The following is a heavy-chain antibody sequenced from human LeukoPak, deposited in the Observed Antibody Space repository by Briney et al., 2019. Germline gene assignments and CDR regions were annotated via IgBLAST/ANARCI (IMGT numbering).Heavy chain of an antibody. CDR1: GFNFRGYA. J-gene: IGHJ6*02. Sequence: GGSLRLSCAASGFNFRGYAMSWVRQAPGKGLEWVSAISGSGGRAHYADSVRGRFTISRDNSQNTLQLQMNSLRAEDTAVYYCAKEVVMGETNYYYYGMDVWGQGTAVTVSS. CDR3: AKEVVMGETNYYYYGMDV. CDR2: ISGSGGRA. V-gene: IGHV3-23*01. D-gene: IGHD2-21*01.